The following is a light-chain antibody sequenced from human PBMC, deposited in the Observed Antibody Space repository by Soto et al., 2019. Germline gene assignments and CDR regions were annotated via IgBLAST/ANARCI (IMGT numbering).Light chain of an antibody. CDR2: GAS. Sequence: EVVMTQSTVTLSVSPGERATLSCRASQNVRNHLAWYQQRPGQAPRLVIYGASTRASSIPDRFSSSRSGTEVTLTTSDLESEDFAVYYCQQHEECPRWRFGQGTRVEIK. V-gene: IGKV3D-15*01. CDR1: QNVRNH. J-gene: IGKJ1*01. CDR3: QQHEECPRWR.